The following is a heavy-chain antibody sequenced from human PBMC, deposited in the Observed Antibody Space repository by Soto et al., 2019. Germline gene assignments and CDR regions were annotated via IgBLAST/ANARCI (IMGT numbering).Heavy chain of an antibody. CDR1: GFTFSSYE. D-gene: IGHD3-3*01. CDR3: ARDRSYYDFWDYYYGMDV. Sequence: GGSLRLSCAASGFTFSSYEMNWVRQAPGKGLEWVSYISSSGSTIYYADSVKGRFTISRDNAKNSLYLQMNSLRAEDTAVYYCARDRSYYDFWDYYYGMDVWGKGTTVTVSS. J-gene: IGHJ6*04. V-gene: IGHV3-48*03. CDR2: ISSSGSTI.